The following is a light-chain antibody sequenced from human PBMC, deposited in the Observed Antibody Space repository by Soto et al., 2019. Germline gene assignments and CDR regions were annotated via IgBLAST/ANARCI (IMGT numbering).Light chain of an antibody. CDR2: AAS. Sequence: EIVLTQSPGTLSLSPGERATLSFSASQSVSSSYLVWHQQKPGQAPRLLIYAASRRATGIPDRFSGSGSGTDFTLTISSLEPEDFGVYYCQQRSNWPPVTFGGGTKVDIK. CDR1: QSVSSSY. V-gene: IGKV3D-20*02. J-gene: IGKJ4*01. CDR3: QQRSNWPPVT.